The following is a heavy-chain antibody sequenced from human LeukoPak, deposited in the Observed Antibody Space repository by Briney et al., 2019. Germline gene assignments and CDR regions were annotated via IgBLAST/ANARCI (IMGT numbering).Heavy chain of an antibody. CDR3: ARPGPYYYDSSGYFDY. D-gene: IGHD3-22*01. Sequence: GGSLRLSCAASGFTFSSYAMSWVRQAPGKGLEWVSAISGSGGSTYYADSVKGRFTISRDNSKNALYLQMNSLRAEDTAVYYCARPGPYYYDSSGYFDYRGQGTLVTVSS. CDR1: GFTFSSYA. CDR2: ISGSGGST. V-gene: IGHV3-23*01. J-gene: IGHJ4*02.